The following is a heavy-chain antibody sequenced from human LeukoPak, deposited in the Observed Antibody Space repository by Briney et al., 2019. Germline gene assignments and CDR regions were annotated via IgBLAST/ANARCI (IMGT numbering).Heavy chain of an antibody. Sequence: SETLSLTCTVSGGSISSSPYYWGWIRQPPGKGLEWIGSIYYIGTTHYNPSLESRVTIAVYTSKTQFSLKLASVTAADPAIYYCAKGAGGFSYYNWFDPWGQGTLVTVSS. CDR2: IYYIGTT. CDR3: AKGAGGFSYYNWFDP. CDR1: GGSISSSPYY. V-gene: IGHV4-39*07. D-gene: IGHD5-18*01. J-gene: IGHJ5*02.